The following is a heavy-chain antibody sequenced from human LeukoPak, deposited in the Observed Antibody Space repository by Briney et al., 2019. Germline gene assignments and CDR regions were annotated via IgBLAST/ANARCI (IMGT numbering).Heavy chain of an antibody. V-gene: IGHV3-7*03. CDR1: GFTFSSYW. D-gene: IGHD5-18*01. CDR2: IKQDGSEK. CDR3: AKDKRYSFDY. J-gene: IGHJ4*02. Sequence: PGGSLRLSCAASGFTFSSYWMSWVRQAPGRGLEWVANIKQDGSEKYYVDSVKGRFTISRDNSKNTLYLQMNSLRAEDTAVYYCAKDKRYSFDYWGQGTLVTVSS.